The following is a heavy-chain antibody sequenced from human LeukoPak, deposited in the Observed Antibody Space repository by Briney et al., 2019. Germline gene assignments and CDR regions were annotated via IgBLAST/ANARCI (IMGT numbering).Heavy chain of an antibody. V-gene: IGHV1-69*13. Sequence: ASVKVSCKASGGTFSSYAISWVRQAPGHGLEWMGGIIPIFGTANYAQKFQGRVTITADESTSTAYMELSSLRSEDTAVYYCARGRDCSSTSCLRTFDIWGQGTMVTVSS. CDR2: IIPIFGTA. D-gene: IGHD2-2*01. J-gene: IGHJ3*02. CDR1: GGTFSSYA. CDR3: ARGRDCSSTSCLRTFDI.